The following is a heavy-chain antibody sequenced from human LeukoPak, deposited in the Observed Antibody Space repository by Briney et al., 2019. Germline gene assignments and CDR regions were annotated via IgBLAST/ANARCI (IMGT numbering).Heavy chain of an antibody. CDR3: ARRGVKDNFDI. Sequence: GESLKISCEASIYTFTDYWIGWVRQMPGKGLEWMGIIYPGDSKTIYSPSFQGQVTFSADKSISTAYVQWTSLTASDTAMYYCARRGVKDNFDIWGQGTLVTVSS. J-gene: IGHJ4*02. D-gene: IGHD3-9*01. CDR1: IYTFTDYW. CDR2: IYPGDSKT. V-gene: IGHV5-51*01.